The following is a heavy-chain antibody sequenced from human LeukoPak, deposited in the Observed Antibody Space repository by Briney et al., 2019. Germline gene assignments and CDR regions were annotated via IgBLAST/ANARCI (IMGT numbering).Heavy chain of an antibody. CDR1: GFTFSSYG. Sequence: GRSLRLSCAASGFTFSSYGMHWVRQAPGKGLEWVAVIWYDGSNKYYADSVKGRFTISRDNSKNTLYLQMNSLRAEDTAVYYCARDRSDSFDSTGYFPEYYFDYWGQGTLVTVSS. CDR2: IWYDGSNK. D-gene: IGHD3-22*01. V-gene: IGHV3-33*01. CDR3: ARDRSDSFDSTGYFPEYYFDY. J-gene: IGHJ4*02.